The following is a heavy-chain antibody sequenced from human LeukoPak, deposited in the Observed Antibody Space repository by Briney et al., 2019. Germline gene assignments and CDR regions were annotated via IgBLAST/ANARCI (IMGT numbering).Heavy chain of an antibody. V-gene: IGHV1-2*02. CDR1: GYTFTGYY. D-gene: IGHD5-24*01. CDR2: INPNSGGT. Sequence: ASVNVSCTASGYTFTGYYMHWVRQAPGQGLEWMGWINPNSGGTNYAQKFQGRVTMTRDTSISTAYMELSRLRSDDTAVYYCARGTRDGYNLGPPGFDYWGQGTLVTVSS. J-gene: IGHJ4*02. CDR3: ARGTRDGYNLGPPGFDY.